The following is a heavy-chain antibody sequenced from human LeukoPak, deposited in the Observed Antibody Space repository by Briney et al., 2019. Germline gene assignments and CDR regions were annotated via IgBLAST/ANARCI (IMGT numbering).Heavy chain of an antibody. J-gene: IGHJ6*03. CDR2: ISDGGGST. D-gene: IGHD2-21*02. CDR3: AKGGDSYYSHCYMDV. Sequence: GGSLRLSCAASGFIFINFAMTWVRQAPGKGLEWISAISDGGGSTYYADSVKGRFTISRDNSKNTLSLQVNSLRAEDSAIYYCAKGGDSYYSHCYMDVWGKGTTVTVSS. CDR1: GFIFINFA. V-gene: IGHV3-23*01.